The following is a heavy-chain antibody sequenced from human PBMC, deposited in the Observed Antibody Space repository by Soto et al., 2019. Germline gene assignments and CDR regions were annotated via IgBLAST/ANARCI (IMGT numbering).Heavy chain of an antibody. Sequence: QVQLVQSGAEVKKPGASVKVSCKASGYTFTSYYMHWVRQAPGQGLAWMGIINPSGSSTSYAQKFQGRVTMTRDTSTSTVYMELSSLRSEDTAVYYCARGGYCSSTSCRPLGHDAFDIWGQGTMVTVSS. CDR3: ARGGYCSSTSCRPLGHDAFDI. D-gene: IGHD2-2*01. CDR1: GYTFTSYY. J-gene: IGHJ3*02. CDR2: INPSGSST. V-gene: IGHV1-46*03.